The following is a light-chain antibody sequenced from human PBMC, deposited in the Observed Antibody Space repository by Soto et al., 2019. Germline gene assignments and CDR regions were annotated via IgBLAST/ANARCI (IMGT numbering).Light chain of an antibody. CDR1: QDISTY. CDR3: QQAKSLPLT. J-gene: IGKJ4*01. Sequence: DIQMTQSPSSLAASVGDRVTITCRACQDISTYLAWYQQKPGRAPKVLIRATSTLQSGVPSRFSGRGSGTDFTLSISNLQPEDSATYYCQQAKSLPLTFGGGTKVEIK. CDR2: ATS. V-gene: IGKV1-12*01.